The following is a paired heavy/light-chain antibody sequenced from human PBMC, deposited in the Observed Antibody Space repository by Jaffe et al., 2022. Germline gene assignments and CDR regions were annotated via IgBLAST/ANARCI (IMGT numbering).Light chain of an antibody. Sequence: DIVMTQSPDSLAVSLGERATINCKSSQSVLHRSNNRNYLAWYQQKPGQPPRLLIYWASTRESGVPDRFSGSGSGTDFTLTISSLQVEDVAVYFCQQFYSSPPTFGPGTTVD. J-gene: IGKJ3*01. CDR2: WAS. CDR3: QQFYSSPPT. V-gene: IGKV4-1*01. CDR1: QSVLHRSNNRNY.
Heavy chain of an antibody. Sequence: QVQLQESGPGLVKPSETLSLTCTVSGGSITSATDFWSWIRQPAGKGLEWIGRIYTTGSTNYNPSLKRRVTMSMDTSKMQFSLNLTSVTAADTAVYYCARESLVYCDGGDCFPGYFQRWGRGTLVTVSS. D-gene: IGHD2-21*02. J-gene: IGHJ1*01. CDR2: IYTTGST. CDR1: GGSITSATDF. CDR3: ARESLVYCDGGDCFPGYFQR. V-gene: IGHV4-61*02.